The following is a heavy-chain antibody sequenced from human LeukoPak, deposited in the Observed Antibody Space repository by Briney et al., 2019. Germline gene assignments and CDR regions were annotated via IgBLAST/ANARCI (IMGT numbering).Heavy chain of an antibody. CDR3: ARDQGSRSYAPMVGY. CDR1: GYTFTSYY. V-gene: IGHV1-46*01. J-gene: IGHJ4*02. D-gene: IGHD1-26*01. Sequence: ASAKVSCKASGYTFTSYYMHWVRQAPGQGLEWMGIINPSGGSTSYAQKFQGRVTVTRDMSTSTVYMELSSLRSEDTAVYYCARDQGSRSYAPMVGYWGQGTLVTVSS. CDR2: INPSGGST.